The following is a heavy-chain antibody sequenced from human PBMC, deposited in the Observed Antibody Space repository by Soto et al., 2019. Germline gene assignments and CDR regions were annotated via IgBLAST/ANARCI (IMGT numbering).Heavy chain of an antibody. J-gene: IGHJ4*02. CDR1: GFTVTNYF. CDR3: ARDEFGGAYDFWH. D-gene: IGHD3-3*01. V-gene: IGHV3-66*01. Sequence: EVQLVESGGGLVQPGGSLRLSCAASGFTVTNYFMTWVRQAPGKGLEWVSVISSGGGTYYADSVKGRFTISRDNPKNTLYLQMNTLRAEDTAVYYCARDEFGGAYDFWHGGQGTLVTVSS. CDR2: ISSGGGT.